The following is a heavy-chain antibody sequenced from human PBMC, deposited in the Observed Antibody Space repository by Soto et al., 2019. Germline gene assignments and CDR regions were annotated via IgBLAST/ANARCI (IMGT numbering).Heavy chain of an antibody. D-gene: IGHD1-26*01. V-gene: IGHV4-59*01. J-gene: IGHJ4*02. CDR1: GGSISRYY. Sequence: QVQLQESGPGLVKSSETLSLTCTVSGGSISRYYWAWIRQPPGKGLEWIGYIYSGGSTFYNPSLNSRVTISLDTSKNQFSLRLSSVTAADTAVYYCARAPRSGDCLDYWGQGTLVTVSS. CDR3: ARAPRSGDCLDY. CDR2: IYSGGST.